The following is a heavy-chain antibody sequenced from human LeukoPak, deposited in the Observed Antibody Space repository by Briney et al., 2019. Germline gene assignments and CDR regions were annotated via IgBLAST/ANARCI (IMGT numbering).Heavy chain of an antibody. V-gene: IGHV4-59*01. CDR3: ARDKQHSYGRYFDH. CDR2: MQSTGNS. J-gene: IGHJ4*02. CDR1: GGSISTYH. Sequence: SEALSLTCTVSGGSISTYHWNWIRKSPGKGLEWIGYMQSTGNSNYNPSLKSRVTMSVDMSRNQIVLNLSSVTAADTAVYFCARDKQHSYGRYFDHWGQGTLVTVSS. D-gene: IGHD5-18*01.